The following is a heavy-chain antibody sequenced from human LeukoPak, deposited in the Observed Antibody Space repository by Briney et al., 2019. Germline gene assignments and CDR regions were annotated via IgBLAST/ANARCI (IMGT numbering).Heavy chain of an antibody. CDR2: ISYDGRQN. CDR1: GFTFSTYA. CDR3: AKDRPTLPPITMVRGGFDY. J-gene: IGHJ4*02. D-gene: IGHD3-10*01. V-gene: IGHV3-30*04. Sequence: GGSLRLSCAASGFTFSTYAMNWVRQAPGKGLEWVAVISYDGRQNYYADSVKGRFTISRDNSKNTLYLQMNSLRAEDTAVYYCAKDRPTLPPITMVRGGFDYWGQGTLVTVSS.